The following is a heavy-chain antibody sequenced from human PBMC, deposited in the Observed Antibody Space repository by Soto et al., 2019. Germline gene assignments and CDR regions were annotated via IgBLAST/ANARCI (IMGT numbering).Heavy chain of an antibody. V-gene: IGHV3-21*06. D-gene: IGHD3-16*01. J-gene: IGHJ1*01. CDR3: ANPYYFNH. Sequence: GGSLRLSCAASGFMFSAYTMNWVRQAPGKGLEWLSSISDDSSYIDYADSLRGRFTVSRDNARNSLYLQIDSLGVEDTAVYYCANPYYFNHWGPGTLVTVS. CDR2: ISDDSSYI. CDR1: GFMFSAYT.